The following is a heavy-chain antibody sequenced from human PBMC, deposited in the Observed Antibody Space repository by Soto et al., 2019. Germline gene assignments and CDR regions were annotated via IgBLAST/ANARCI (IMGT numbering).Heavy chain of an antibody. CDR3: ARDLGIAVAGYPFYYYYGMDV. Sequence: SETLSLTCTVSGGSISSGGYYWSWIRQHPGKGLEWIGYIYYSGSTYYNPSLKSRVTISVDTSKNQFSLKLSSVTAADTAVYYCARDLGIAVAGYPFYYYYGMDVWGQGTTVTVSS. J-gene: IGHJ6*02. D-gene: IGHD6-19*01. V-gene: IGHV4-31*03. CDR2: IYYSGST. CDR1: GGSISSGGYY.